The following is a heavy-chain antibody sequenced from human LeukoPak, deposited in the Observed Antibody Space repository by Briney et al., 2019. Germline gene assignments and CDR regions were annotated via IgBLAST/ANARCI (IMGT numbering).Heavy chain of an antibody. D-gene: IGHD4-17*01. J-gene: IGHJ4*02. Sequence: GGSPRLSCAASGFTFSNYAMSWVRQAPGKGLEWVSGISGGTGTPFYADSVKGRFTISRDNSKNTLYLQMSSLRGEDTAVYFCAKRRTTVITMDYFDYWGQGTLVTVSS. CDR2: ISGGTGTP. CDR3: AKRRTTVITMDYFDY. V-gene: IGHV3-23*01. CDR1: GFTFSNYA.